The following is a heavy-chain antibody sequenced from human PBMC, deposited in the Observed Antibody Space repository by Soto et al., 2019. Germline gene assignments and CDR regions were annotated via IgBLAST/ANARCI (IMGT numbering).Heavy chain of an antibody. J-gene: IGHJ4*02. V-gene: IGHV3-7*01. D-gene: IGHD2-2*01. CDR2: IKQDGSEK. Sequence: EVQLVESGGGLVQPGGSLSLSCAASGFTFSSYWMSWFRQAPGKGLEWVANIKQDGSEKHYVDSVKGRFTISRDNAKNSLYLQMNSLRAEDTAVYYCTRDTSPRRADYWGQGTLVTVSS. CDR3: TRDTSPRRADY. CDR1: GFTFSSYW.